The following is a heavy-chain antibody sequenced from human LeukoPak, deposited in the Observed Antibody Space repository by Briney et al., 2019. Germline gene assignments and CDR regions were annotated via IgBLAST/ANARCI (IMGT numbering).Heavy chain of an antibody. Sequence: PGGSLRLSCAASGFTFNNYEMNWVRQAPGKGLEWVSSISTSSGYIYYADSVMGRFTISRDNAKNSLYLQMNSLRPEDTAVYYCASSDYVWGKPFYFDYWGQGTLVTVSS. CDR3: ASSDYVWGKPFYFDY. D-gene: IGHD3-16*01. CDR2: ISTSSGYI. CDR1: GFTFNNYE. V-gene: IGHV3-21*01. J-gene: IGHJ4*02.